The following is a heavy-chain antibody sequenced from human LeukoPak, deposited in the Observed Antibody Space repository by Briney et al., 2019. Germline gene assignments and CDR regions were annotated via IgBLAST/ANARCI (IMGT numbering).Heavy chain of an antibody. J-gene: IGHJ4*02. CDR2: ISGSGGGT. D-gene: IGHD6-19*01. V-gene: IGHV3-23*01. Sequence: GGSLRLSCAASGFTFSSSAMSWVRPAPGKGLEWLSGISGSGGGTYYADSVKGRFTISRDDSKNTLYLQMHSLRAEDTAVYYCAKSGGSSGWLYWGQGTLVTVSS. CDR3: AKSGGSSGWLY. CDR1: GFTFSSSA.